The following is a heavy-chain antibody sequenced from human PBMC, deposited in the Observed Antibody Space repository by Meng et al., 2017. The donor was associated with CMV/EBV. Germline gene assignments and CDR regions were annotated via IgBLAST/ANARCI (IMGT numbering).Heavy chain of an antibody. V-gene: IGHV1-69*10. CDR3: ALGGMVPAAEYGMDV. CDR2: IIPILGIA. Sequence: SVKVSCKASGGTFSSYAISWVRQAPGQGLEWMGGIIPILGIANYAQKFKGRVTITADKSTSTAYMGLSSLRSEDTAVYYCALGGMVPAAEYGMDVWGQGTTVTVSS. J-gene: IGHJ6*02. CDR1: GGTFSSYA. D-gene: IGHD2-2*01.